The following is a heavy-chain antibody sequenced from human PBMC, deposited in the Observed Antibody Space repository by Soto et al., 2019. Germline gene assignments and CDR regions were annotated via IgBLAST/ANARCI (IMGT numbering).Heavy chain of an antibody. CDR3: ARDNEYSSSWYYFAY. CDR1: GFTFSSYG. D-gene: IGHD6-13*01. CDR2: IWHDGSNK. V-gene: IGHV3-33*01. J-gene: IGHJ4*02. Sequence: QVQLVESGGGVVQPGRSLRLSCAASGFTFSSYGMHWVRQAPGKGLERVAVIWHDGSNKYYAQSVKGRFTISRDNSKNTLYLQMNSLRAEDTAVYYFARDNEYSSSWYYFAYWRQGTLVTVSS.